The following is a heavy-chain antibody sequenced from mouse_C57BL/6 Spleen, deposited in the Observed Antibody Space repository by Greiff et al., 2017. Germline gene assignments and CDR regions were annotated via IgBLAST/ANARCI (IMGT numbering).Heavy chain of an antibody. CDR3: ARQIYYYGSSYHWYFDV. J-gene: IGHJ1*03. Sequence: EVKLMESGGDLVKPGGSLKLSCAASGFTFSSYGMSWVRQTPDKRLEWVATISSGGSYTYYPDSVKGRFTISRDNAKNTLYLQMSSLKSEDTAMYYCARQIYYYGSSYHWYFDVWGTGTTVTVSS. V-gene: IGHV5-6*01. CDR2: ISSGGSYT. D-gene: IGHD1-1*01. CDR1: GFTFSSYG.